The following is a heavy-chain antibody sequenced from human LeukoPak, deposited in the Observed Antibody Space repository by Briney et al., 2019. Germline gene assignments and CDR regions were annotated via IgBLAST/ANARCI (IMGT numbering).Heavy chain of an antibody. Sequence: ASVKVSCKASGYTFTSYGISWVRQAPGQGLEWMGWTSAYNGNTNYAQKLQGRVTMTTDTSTSTAYMELRSLRSDDTAVYYCAREDCGGDCYSLYDYWGQGTLVTVSS. J-gene: IGHJ4*02. CDR1: GYTFTSYG. CDR3: AREDCGGDCYSLYDY. CDR2: TSAYNGNT. D-gene: IGHD2-21*02. V-gene: IGHV1-18*01.